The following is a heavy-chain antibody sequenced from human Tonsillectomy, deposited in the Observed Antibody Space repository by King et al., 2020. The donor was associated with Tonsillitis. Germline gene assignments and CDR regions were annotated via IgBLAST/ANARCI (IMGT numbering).Heavy chain of an antibody. CDR2: IYYSGST. V-gene: IGHV4-59*01. J-gene: IGHJ6*02. CDR3: ARATYFYDNHGPYGMDV. Sequence: VQLQESGPGLVKPSETLSLTCTISGGSINSYYWSWIRQPPGKGLEWIGYIYYSGSTYYSPSLKSRVTISVDTSENQFSLKLRSVTAADTAVYYCARATYFYDNHGPYGMDVWGQGTTVTVSS. CDR1: GGSINSYY. D-gene: IGHD3-22*01.